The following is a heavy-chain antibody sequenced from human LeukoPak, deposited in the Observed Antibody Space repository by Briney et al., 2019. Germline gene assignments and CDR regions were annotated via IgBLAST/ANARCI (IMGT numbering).Heavy chain of an antibody. V-gene: IGHV3-23*01. CDR1: GFTFSSYA. J-gene: IGHJ4*02. Sequence: GGSLGLSCAASGFTFSSYAMSWVRQAPGKGLEWVSAISGSGGSTYYADSVKGRFTISRDNSKNTLYLQMNSLRAEDTAVYYCARDSGLRYFDWLLPPGGDDYFDYWGQGTLVTVSS. D-gene: IGHD3-9*01. CDR3: ARDSGLRYFDWLLPPGGDDYFDY. CDR2: ISGSGGST.